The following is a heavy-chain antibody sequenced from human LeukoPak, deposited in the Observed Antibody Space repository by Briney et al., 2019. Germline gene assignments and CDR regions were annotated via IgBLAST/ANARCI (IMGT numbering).Heavy chain of an antibody. J-gene: IGHJ3*02. V-gene: IGHV4-59*01. CDR3: ARGAPWGYDFWSGYTNAFDI. D-gene: IGHD3-3*01. CDR1: GGSISSYY. CDR2: IYYSGST. Sequence: PSETLSLTCTVSGGSISSYYWSWLRQPPGNGLDWIGYIYYSGSTNYNPSLKSRVTISVDTSKNQFSLKLSSVTAADTAVYYCARGAPWGYDFWSGYTNAFDIWGQGTMVTVSS.